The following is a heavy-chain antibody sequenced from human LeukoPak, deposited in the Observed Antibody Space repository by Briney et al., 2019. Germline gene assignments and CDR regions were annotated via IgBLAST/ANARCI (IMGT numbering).Heavy chain of an antibody. D-gene: IGHD3-16*01. CDR3: ASSRDLYLDAFTSYWYFDV. V-gene: IGHV4-34*01. Sequence: SETLSLTCAVYGASFRAYYWSWIRQAPGKGLEWIGEINDSGHGRYNASLKSRVTMSVDTSKNQPSLKLKSVTAADTAVYYCASSRDLYLDAFTSYWYFDVWGRGSLVTVSS. CDR1: GASFRAYY. J-gene: IGHJ2*01. CDR2: INDSGHG.